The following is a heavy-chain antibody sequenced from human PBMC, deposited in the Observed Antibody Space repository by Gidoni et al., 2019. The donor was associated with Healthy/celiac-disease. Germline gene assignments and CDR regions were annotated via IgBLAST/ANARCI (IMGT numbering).Heavy chain of an antibody. V-gene: IGHV4-4*02. Sequence: QVQLQESGPGRVKPSGTLSLTCAVSGGSISSSNWWSGVRQHPGKRLEWIGEIYHSGSTNYNPFLTSLVTISVDKSKNQFSLKLSSVTAADTSVYYCARGGLYPLDYWGQGTLVTVSS. CDR1: GGSISSSNW. CDR2: IYHSGST. J-gene: IGHJ4*02. CDR3: ARGGLYPLDY. D-gene: IGHD2-2*02.